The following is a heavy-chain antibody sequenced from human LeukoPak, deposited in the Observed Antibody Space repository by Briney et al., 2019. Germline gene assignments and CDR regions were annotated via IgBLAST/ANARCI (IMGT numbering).Heavy chain of an antibody. CDR3: ARDILNGGNSED. Sequence: VASVKVSCKASGGTFSSYVISWVRQAPGQGLEWMGWISAYNGNTNYAQKLQGRVTMTTDTSTSTAYMELRSLRSDDTAVYYCARDILNGGNSEDWGQGTLVTVSS. CDR2: ISAYNGNT. D-gene: IGHD4-23*01. J-gene: IGHJ4*02. V-gene: IGHV1-18*01. CDR1: GGTFSSYV.